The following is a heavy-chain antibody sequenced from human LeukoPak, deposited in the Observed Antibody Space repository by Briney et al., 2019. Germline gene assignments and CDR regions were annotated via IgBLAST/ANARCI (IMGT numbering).Heavy chain of an antibody. CDR3: ARGSGSGSYYPLDY. D-gene: IGHD3-10*01. J-gene: IGHJ4*02. CDR1: GGSISSSSYY. V-gene: IGHV4-39*07. CDR2: IYYSGST. Sequence: SETLSLTCTVSGGSISSSSYYWGWIRQPPGKGLEWIGSIYYSGSTNYNPSLKSRVTISVDTSKNQFSLKLSSVTAADTAVYYCARGSGSGSYYPLDYWGQGTLVTVSS.